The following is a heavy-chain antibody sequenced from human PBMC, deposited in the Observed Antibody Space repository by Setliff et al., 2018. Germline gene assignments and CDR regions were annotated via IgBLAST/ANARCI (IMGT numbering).Heavy chain of an antibody. CDR1: GYTFTGYY. Sequence: GASVKVSCKASGYTFTGYYMHWVRQAPGQGLEWMGWTNPNSGGTNYAQKFQGRVTMTRDTSISTAYMELSRLRSDDTAVYYCARRGSVYSSGWYFDYWGQGTLVTVSS. V-gene: IGHV1-2*02. J-gene: IGHJ4*02. CDR2: TNPNSGGT. CDR3: ARRGSVYSSGWYFDY. D-gene: IGHD6-19*01.